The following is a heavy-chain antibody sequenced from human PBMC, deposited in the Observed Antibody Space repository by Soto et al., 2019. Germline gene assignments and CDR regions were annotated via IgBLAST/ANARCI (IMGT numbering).Heavy chain of an antibody. CDR3: ARHDSSGYYYYYYYGMDG. D-gene: IGHD3-22*01. CDR2: IYYSGST. CDR1: GGSISSYY. V-gene: IGHV4-59*08. J-gene: IGHJ6*02. Sequence: SETLSLTCTVSGGSISSYYWSWIRQPPGKGLEWIGYIYYSGSTNYNPSLKSRVTISVDTSKNQFSLKLSSVTAADTAVYYCARHDSSGYYYYYYYGMDGWGQGTTVTVSS.